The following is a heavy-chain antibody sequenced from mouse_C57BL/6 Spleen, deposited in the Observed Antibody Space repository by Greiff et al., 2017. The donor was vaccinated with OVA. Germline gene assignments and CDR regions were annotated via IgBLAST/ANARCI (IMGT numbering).Heavy chain of an antibody. CDR1: GFTFSSYA. J-gene: IGHJ4*01. Sequence: EVKLQESGGGLVKPGGSLKLSCAASGFTFSSYAMSWVRQTPEKRLEWVATISDGGSYTYYPDNVKGRFTISRDNAKNNLYLQMSHLKSEDTAMYYCARGDDDYAMDYWGQGTSVTVSS. D-gene: IGHD2-12*01. CDR2: ISDGGSYT. CDR3: ARGDDDYAMDY. V-gene: IGHV5-4*03.